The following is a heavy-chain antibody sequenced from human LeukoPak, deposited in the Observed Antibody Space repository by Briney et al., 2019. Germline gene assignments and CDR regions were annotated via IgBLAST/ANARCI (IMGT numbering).Heavy chain of an antibody. J-gene: IGHJ5*02. CDR2: IYTSGST. D-gene: IGHD2/OR15-2a*01. CDR1: GGSISSGSYY. CDR3: ARAPDYYNWFDP. V-gene: IGHV4-61*02. Sequence: PSETLSLTCAVSGGSISSGSYYWSWIRQPAGKGLEWIGRIYTSGSTNYNPSLKSRVTISVDTSKNQFSLKLSSVTAADTAVYYCARAPDYYNWFDPWGQGTLVTVSS.